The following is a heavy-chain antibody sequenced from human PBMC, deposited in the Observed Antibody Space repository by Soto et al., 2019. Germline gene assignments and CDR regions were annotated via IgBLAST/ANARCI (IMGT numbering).Heavy chain of an antibody. J-gene: IGHJ5*02. CDR3: ARDRVRIAARPHNWFDP. D-gene: IGHD6-6*01. V-gene: IGHV3-30-3*01. Sequence: GGSMRVSSTAAGLNFISYAMHWVRQETGKGLEWVAVISYDGSNKYYADSVKGRFTISRDNSKNTLYLQMNSLRAEDTAVYYCARDRVRIAARPHNWFDPWGQGTLVTVSS. CDR2: ISYDGSNK. CDR1: GLNFISYA.